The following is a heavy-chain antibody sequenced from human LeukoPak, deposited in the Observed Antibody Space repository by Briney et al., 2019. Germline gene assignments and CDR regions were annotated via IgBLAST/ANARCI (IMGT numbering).Heavy chain of an antibody. Sequence: GGSLRLSCAASGFTFSSYAMSWVRQAPRKGLEWVSAISGSGGSTYYADSVKGRFTISRDNSKNTLYLQMNSLRAEDTAVYYCAKASVTTVGYGSPPLFDPWGQGTLVTVSS. CDR3: AKASVTTVGYGSPPLFDP. J-gene: IGHJ5*02. CDR1: GFTFSSYA. D-gene: IGHD4-11*01. CDR2: ISGSGGST. V-gene: IGHV3-23*01.